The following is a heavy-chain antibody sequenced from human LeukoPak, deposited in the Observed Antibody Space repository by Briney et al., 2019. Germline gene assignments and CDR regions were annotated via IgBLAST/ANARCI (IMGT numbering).Heavy chain of an antibody. D-gene: IGHD6-6*01. CDR1: GFTVSSNS. Sequence: GGSLRLSCTVSGFTVSSNSMSWVRQAPGKGLEWVSFIYSGTIHYSDSVKGRFTISRDNSKNTLYLQMNSLRAEDTAVYYCARGGYSSSSYYNYWGQGTLVTVSS. J-gene: IGHJ4*02. V-gene: IGHV3-53*01. CDR3: ARGGYSSSSYYNY. CDR2: IYSGTI.